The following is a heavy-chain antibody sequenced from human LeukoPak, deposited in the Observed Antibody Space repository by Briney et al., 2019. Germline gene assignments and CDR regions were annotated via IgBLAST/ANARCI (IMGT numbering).Heavy chain of an antibody. J-gene: IGHJ3*02. Sequence: GGSLRLSCAASGFTVSSNYMSWVRQAPGRGLEWVSVIYSGGSTYYADSVKGRFTISRDNSKNTLYLQMNSLRAEDTAVYYCARTFGELMGDAFDIWGQGTMVTVSS. CDR1: GFTVSSNY. V-gene: IGHV3-53*01. CDR3: ARTFGELMGDAFDI. D-gene: IGHD3-10*01. CDR2: IYSGGST.